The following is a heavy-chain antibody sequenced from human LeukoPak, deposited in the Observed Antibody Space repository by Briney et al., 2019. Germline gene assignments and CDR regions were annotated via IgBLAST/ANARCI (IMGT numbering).Heavy chain of an antibody. CDR2: IIPFFGTA. Sequence: SVKVPCKASGGALSSFAINWVRQAPGQGLEWMGGIIPFFGTANYAQKFQGRVTITTDESTSTAYMELSSLRSEDTAVYYCARPQLYSSSSSDVFDIWGQGTMVTVSS. CDR3: ARPQLYSSSSSDVFDI. D-gene: IGHD6-6*01. CDR1: GGALSSFA. J-gene: IGHJ3*02. V-gene: IGHV1-69*05.